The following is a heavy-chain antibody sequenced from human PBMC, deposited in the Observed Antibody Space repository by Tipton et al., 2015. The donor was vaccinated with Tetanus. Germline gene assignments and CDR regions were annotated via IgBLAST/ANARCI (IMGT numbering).Heavy chain of an antibody. CDR2: FSYSGRT. V-gene: IGHV4-59*01. D-gene: IGHD3-10*01. CDR1: GGSLSSSH. CDR3: TRANHEFPKKGPFDS. Sequence: GLVKPSETLSLTCTVSGGSLSSSHWAWIRQPPGKGLEWLAYFSYSGRTNSNYFLKSRITVSQDTSKNQFSLRLTSVTAADTAVYYCTRANHEFPKKGPFDSWGQGTLVIVS. J-gene: IGHJ4*02.